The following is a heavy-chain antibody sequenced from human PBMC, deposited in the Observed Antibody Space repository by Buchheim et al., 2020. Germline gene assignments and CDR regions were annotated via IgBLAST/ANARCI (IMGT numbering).Heavy chain of an antibody. V-gene: IGHV3-23*01. D-gene: IGHD3-3*01. CDR2: ISGSGGST. CDR1: GFTFSSYA. Sequence: EVQLLESGGGLVQPGGSLRLSCAASGFTFSSYAMSGCRQAPGKGLRGGSAISGSGGSTYYADSVKGGFTFPGDHSKTTLYLQMNSLRAEDTAVYYCAKPPLENNRHYYYGMDVWGQGTT. J-gene: IGHJ6*02. CDR3: AKPPLENNRHYYYGMDV.